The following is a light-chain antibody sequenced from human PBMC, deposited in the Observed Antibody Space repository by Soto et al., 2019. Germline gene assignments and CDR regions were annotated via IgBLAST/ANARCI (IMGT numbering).Light chain of an antibody. V-gene: IGLV2-14*01. Sequence: QSALTQPASVSGSPGQSITISCTGTGSDVGGYNYVSWYQQHPGKAPKVMIYDVSNRPSGVSNRFSGSKSGNTASLTISGLQAEEVADYYCSSYTSASTPLVFGGGTKLTVL. CDR3: SSYTSASTPLV. CDR2: DVS. J-gene: IGLJ2*01. CDR1: GSDVGGYNY.